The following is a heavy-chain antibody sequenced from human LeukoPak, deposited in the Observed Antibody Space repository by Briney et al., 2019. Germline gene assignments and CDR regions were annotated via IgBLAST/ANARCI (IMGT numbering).Heavy chain of an antibody. CDR2: INHSGST. CDR3: ARRVVPAAIRNNWSDP. CDR1: GGSFSGYY. J-gene: IGHJ5*02. Sequence: SETLSLTCAVYGGSFSGYYWSWIRQPPGKGLEWIGEINHSGSTNYNPSLKSRVTISVDTSKNQFSLKLSSVTAADTAVYYCARRVVPAAIRNNWSDPWGQGTLVTVSS. D-gene: IGHD2-2*02. V-gene: IGHV4-34*01.